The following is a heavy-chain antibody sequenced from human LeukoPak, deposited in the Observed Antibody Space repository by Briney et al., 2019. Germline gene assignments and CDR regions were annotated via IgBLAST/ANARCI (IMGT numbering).Heavy chain of an antibody. CDR3: ARDADTGGDYGDYDWFDP. CDR2: IWYDGSNK. D-gene: IGHD4-17*01. Sequence: QTGGSLRLSCAASGFTFSSYGMHWVRQAPGKGLEWVAVIWYDGSNKYYADSVKGRFTISRDNSKNTLYLQMNSLRAEDTAVYYCARDADTGGDYGDYDWFDPWGQGTLVTVSS. J-gene: IGHJ5*02. CDR1: GFTFSSYG. V-gene: IGHV3-33*01.